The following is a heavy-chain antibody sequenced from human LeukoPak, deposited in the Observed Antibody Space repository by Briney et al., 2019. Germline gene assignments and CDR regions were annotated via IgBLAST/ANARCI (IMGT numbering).Heavy chain of an antibody. D-gene: IGHD4-17*01. J-gene: IGHJ4*02. CDR1: GYTFTSCD. CDR2: MNANSGST. V-gene: IGHV1-8*01. Sequence: ASVKVSCKASGYTFTSCDINWVRQATGQGLEWMGWMNANSGSTDYAQTFQGRVTITRNNSISTHYMELNSLRAEDTAVYYCSRGPHTGEMTTETTNMVYWGQGTLVTVSS. CDR3: SRGPHTGEMTTETTNMVY.